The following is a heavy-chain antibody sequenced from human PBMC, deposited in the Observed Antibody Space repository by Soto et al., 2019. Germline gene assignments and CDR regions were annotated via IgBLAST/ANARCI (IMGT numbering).Heavy chain of an antibody. Sequence: GGSLRLSCAASGFTFSSYAMSWVRQAPGKGLEWVSAINGSGGSTYYADSVKGRFTISRDNSKNTLYLQMNSLRAEDTAVYYCAKTSRVGGWSLKTAFDYWGQGTLVTVSS. D-gene: IGHD6-19*01. V-gene: IGHV3-23*01. CDR3: AKTSRVGGWSLKTAFDY. J-gene: IGHJ4*02. CDR1: GFTFSSYA. CDR2: INGSGGST.